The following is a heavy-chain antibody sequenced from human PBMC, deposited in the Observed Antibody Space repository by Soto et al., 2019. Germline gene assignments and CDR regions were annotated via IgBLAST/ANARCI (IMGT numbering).Heavy chain of an antibody. CDR3: TRGRTTGDY. V-gene: IGHV3-7*04. J-gene: IGHJ4*02. CDR1: GFTFSNYW. CDR2: INQDESEK. D-gene: IGHD2-8*02. Sequence: EVQLVESGGGLVQPGGSLRLSCAASGFTFSNYWMNWVRQAPGKGLEWVANINQDESEKYSVDSVKGRFTISRDNAKNSRYLQMDSLRAEDTAVYYCTRGRTTGDYWGQGTLVTVSS.